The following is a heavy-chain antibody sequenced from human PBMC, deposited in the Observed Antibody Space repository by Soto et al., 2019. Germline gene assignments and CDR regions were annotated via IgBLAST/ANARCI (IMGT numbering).Heavy chain of an antibody. J-gene: IGHJ4*02. CDR2: VRPTIDGGAT. CDR3: TTDPGPTTTGY. V-gene: IGHV3-15*07. CDR1: GFSFSDAW. D-gene: IGHD4-17*01. Sequence: EVQLVESGGGLVEPGGSLRLSCAASGFSFSDAWMNWVRQAPGKGLEWVGRVRPTIDGGATDYAAPVKGRFTISRDDSKTTLYLQMSSLKTEDTAVYYRTTDPGPTTTGYWGQGTLVTVSS.